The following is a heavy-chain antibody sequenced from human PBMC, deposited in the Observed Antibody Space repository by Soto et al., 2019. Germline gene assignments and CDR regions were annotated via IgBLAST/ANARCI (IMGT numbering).Heavy chain of an antibody. D-gene: IGHD6-19*01. CDR2: ISYDGSNK. Sequence: GGSLRLSCAASGFTFSSYAMHWVRQAPGKGLEWVAVISYDGSNKYYADSVTGRFTISRDNSKNTLYLQMNSLRAEDTAVYYCAREEYSSAWSIADYWAQGTLVTVSS. J-gene: IGHJ4*02. CDR3: AREEYSSAWSIADY. CDR1: GFTFSSYA. V-gene: IGHV3-30-3*01.